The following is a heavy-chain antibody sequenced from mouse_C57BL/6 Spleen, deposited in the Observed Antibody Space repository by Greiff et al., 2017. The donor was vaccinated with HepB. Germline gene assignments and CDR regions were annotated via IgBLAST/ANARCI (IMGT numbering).Heavy chain of an antibody. Sequence: VQLQESGPGLVQPSQSLSITCTVSGFSFTSYGVHWVRQSPGKGLEWLGVIWRGGSTDYNAAFMSRLSITKDNSKSQVFFKMNSLQADDTAIYYCATNYGSSSWFAYWGQGTLVTVSA. D-gene: IGHD1-1*01. CDR2: IWRGGST. CDR1: GFSFTSYG. CDR3: ATNYGSSSWFAY. V-gene: IGHV2-5*01. J-gene: IGHJ3*01.